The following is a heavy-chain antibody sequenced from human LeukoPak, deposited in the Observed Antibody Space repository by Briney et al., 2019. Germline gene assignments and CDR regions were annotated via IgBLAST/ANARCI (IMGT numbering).Heavy chain of an antibody. Sequence: SVTVSCKASGGTFSSYAISWVRQAPGQGLEWMGGIIPIFGTANYAQKFQGRVTITADESTSTAYMELSSLRSEDTAVYYCARGYFDWYNWFDPWGQGTLVTVSS. CDR1: GGTFSSYA. D-gene: IGHD3-9*01. CDR2: IIPIFGTA. V-gene: IGHV1-69*13. J-gene: IGHJ5*02. CDR3: ARGYFDWYNWFDP.